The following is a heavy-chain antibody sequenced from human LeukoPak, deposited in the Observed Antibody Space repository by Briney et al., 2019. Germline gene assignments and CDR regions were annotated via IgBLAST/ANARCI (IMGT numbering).Heavy chain of an antibody. CDR2: VSFPGTS. V-gene: IGHV4-34*01. D-gene: IGHD2-15*01. CDR1: GGSFSGYL. CDR3: ARSRGNYCSGGSCYPLDQ. J-gene: IGHJ4*02. Sequence: PSETLSPTCGVSGGSFSGYLWSWVRQSPGKGLEWIGEVSFPGTSNYSPSLKGRATISVGTSNTQFSLKLTSVTAADTAVYYCARSRGNYCSGGSCYPLDQWGQGILVIVSS.